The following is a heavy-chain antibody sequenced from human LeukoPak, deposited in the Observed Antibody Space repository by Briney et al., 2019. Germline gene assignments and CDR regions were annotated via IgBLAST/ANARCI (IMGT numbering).Heavy chain of an antibody. Sequence: PSETLSLTCTVSGGSISSHYWSWIRQPPGKGLEWIGYIYYSGSTNYNPSLKSRVTMSVDTSKNQFSLKLSSVTAADTAVYYCARGYCSGGSCYYFDYWGQGTLVTVSS. CDR2: IYYSGST. J-gene: IGHJ4*02. CDR1: GGSISSHY. CDR3: ARGYCSGGSCYYFDY. V-gene: IGHV4-59*11. D-gene: IGHD2-15*01.